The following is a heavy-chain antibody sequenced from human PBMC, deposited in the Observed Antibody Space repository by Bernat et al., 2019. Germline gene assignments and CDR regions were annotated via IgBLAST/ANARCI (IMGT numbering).Heavy chain of an antibody. Sequence: EVQLVESGGGLVQPGGSLRLSCAASGSTFSTYWMTWVRQAPGKGLEWVGNIKQDGSETNCVDSVTGRFTISRDNAENSLYLQMNSLRAEDTAVYYCARLRYMDIWGKGTTVTVSS. CDR2: IKQDGSET. J-gene: IGHJ6*03. V-gene: IGHV3-7*03. CDR3: ARLRYMDI. CDR1: GSTFSTYW.